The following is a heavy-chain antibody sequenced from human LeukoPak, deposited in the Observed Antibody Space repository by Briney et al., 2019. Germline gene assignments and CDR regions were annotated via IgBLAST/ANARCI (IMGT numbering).Heavy chain of an antibody. D-gene: IGHD2-21*01. CDR3: ARATASNWFDP. V-gene: IGHV3-7*01. CDR2: IKQDGSEK. CDR1: GFTFSSYW. J-gene: IGHJ5*02. Sequence: GGSLRLSCAASGFTFSSYWMSWVRQAGGKGLEWVANIKQDGSEKYYVDCVKGRFTISRDNAKTSLYLQMNSLTAEDTAVYYCARATASNWFDPWGQGTLVTVSS.